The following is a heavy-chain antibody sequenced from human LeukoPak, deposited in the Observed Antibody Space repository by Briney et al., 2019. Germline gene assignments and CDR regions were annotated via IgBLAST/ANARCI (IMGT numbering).Heavy chain of an antibody. V-gene: IGHV3-30*18. J-gene: IGHJ4*02. D-gene: IGHD2-2*01. Sequence: GGSLRLSCAASGFTFSSYGVHWVRQAPGKGLEWVAVISYDGSNKYYADSVKGRFTISRDNSKNTPYLQMNSLRAEDTAVYYCAKDSIGYCSSTSCHGGDYWGQGTLVTVSS. CDR3: AKDSIGYCSSTSCHGGDY. CDR2: ISYDGSNK. CDR1: GFTFSSYG.